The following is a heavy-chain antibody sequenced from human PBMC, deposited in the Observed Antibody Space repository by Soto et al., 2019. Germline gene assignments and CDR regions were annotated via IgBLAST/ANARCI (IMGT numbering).Heavy chain of an antibody. Sequence: SQTLSLTCAISGDSVSSNSAAWNWIRQSPSRGLEWLGRTYYRSKWYNDYAVSVKSRITINPDTSKNQFSLQLNSVTPEDTAVYYCARSRGIVATITSYYYYYYMDVWGKGTTVTVSS. CDR2: TYYRSKWYN. V-gene: IGHV6-1*01. CDR3: ARSRGIVATITSYYYYYYMDV. J-gene: IGHJ6*03. D-gene: IGHD5-12*01. CDR1: GDSVSSNSAA.